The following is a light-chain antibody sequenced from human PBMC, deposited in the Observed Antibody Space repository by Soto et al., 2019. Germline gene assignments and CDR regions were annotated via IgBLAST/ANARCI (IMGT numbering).Light chain of an antibody. CDR2: GAS. CDR3: AQYRYCPHT. Sequence: DVVMTQSPLSLPVTLGQPASISCRSTQSLVTSDGNTFVDWFQQRPGQSPRRLIYGASNRDSGVSERFSGSGSGTDYTLKISRVEAEDVGVYYGAQYRYCPHTLGQGTKLDIK. V-gene: IGKV2-30*01. J-gene: IGKJ2*01. CDR1: QSLVTSDGNTF.